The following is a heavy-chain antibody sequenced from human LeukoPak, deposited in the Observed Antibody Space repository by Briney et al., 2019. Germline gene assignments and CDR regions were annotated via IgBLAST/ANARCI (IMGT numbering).Heavy chain of an antibody. D-gene: IGHD3-16*01. CDR2: IRYDGSNK. CDR1: GFTFSSYG. V-gene: IGHV3-30*02. J-gene: IGHJ3*02. Sequence: PGGSLRLSCAASGFTFSSYGMHWVRQAPGKGLEWVAFIRYDGSNKYYADSVKGRFTISRDNSKNTLYLQMNSLRAEDTAVYYCAKVEGTEWGMYAFDIWGQGTMVTVSS. CDR3: AKVEGTEWGMYAFDI.